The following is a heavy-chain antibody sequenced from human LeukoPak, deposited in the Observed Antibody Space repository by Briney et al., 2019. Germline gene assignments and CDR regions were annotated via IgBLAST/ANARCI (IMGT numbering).Heavy chain of an antibody. CDR3: ARDHRHCSSSPGCAFDI. V-gene: IGHV1-69*05. CDR2: IIPIFGTA. Sequence: SVKVSCKASGGTFSSYAISWVRQAPGQGLEWMGGIIPIFGTANYAQKFQGRVTITTDESTSTAYMELSSLRSEDTAVYYCARDHRHCSSSPGCAFDIWGQGTMVTVSS. D-gene: IGHD2-2*01. CDR1: GGTFSSYA. J-gene: IGHJ3*02.